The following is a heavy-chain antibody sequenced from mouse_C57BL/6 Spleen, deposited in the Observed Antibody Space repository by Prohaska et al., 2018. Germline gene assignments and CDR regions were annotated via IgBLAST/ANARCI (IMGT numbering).Heavy chain of an antibody. CDR3: TSYGNHWYFDV. J-gene: IGHJ1*03. Sequence: EVQLQQSGAELVRPGASVKWSCTAAGFNIKDDYMHWVKQRPEQGLEGIGWIDPDNADTESASTCPGKATITAYTSSNTAYLELSSLTSEDTAVYYCTSYGNHWYFDVWGTGTTVTVSS. CDR2: IDPDNADT. V-gene: IGHV14-4*01. CDR1: GFNIKDDY. D-gene: IGHD2-1*01.